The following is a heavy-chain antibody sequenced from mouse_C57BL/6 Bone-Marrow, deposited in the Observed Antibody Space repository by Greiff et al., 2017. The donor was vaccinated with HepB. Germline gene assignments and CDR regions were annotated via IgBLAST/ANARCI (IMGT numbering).Heavy chain of an antibody. J-gene: IGHJ4*01. D-gene: IGHD2-3*01. CDR2: ISNGGGST. V-gene: IGHV5-12*01. Sequence: DVMLVESGGGLVQPGGSLKLSCAASGFTFSDYYMYWVRQTPEKRLEWVAYISNGGGSTYYPDTVKGRFTISRDNAKNTLYLQMSRLKSEDTAMYYCARNDGYYVYAMDYWGQGTSVTVSS. CDR1: GFTFSDYY. CDR3: ARNDGYYVYAMDY.